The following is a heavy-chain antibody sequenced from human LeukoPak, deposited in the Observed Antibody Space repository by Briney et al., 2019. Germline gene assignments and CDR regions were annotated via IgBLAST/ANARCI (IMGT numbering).Heavy chain of an antibody. CDR3: ARERITMIVGAGPHDY. D-gene: IGHD3-22*01. J-gene: IGHJ4*02. V-gene: IGHV3-74*01. Sequence: PGGSLRLSCAASGFTFRSHWMHWVRQAPGKGLVWVSRISSDGSSPNYADSVKGRFTISRDNSKNTLYLQMNSLRAEDTAVYYCARERITMIVGAGPHDYWGQGTLVTVSS. CDR1: GFTFRSHW. CDR2: ISSDGSSP.